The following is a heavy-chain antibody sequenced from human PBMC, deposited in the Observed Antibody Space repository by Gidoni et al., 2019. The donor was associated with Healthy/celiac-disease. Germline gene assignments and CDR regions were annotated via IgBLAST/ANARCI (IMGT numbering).Heavy chain of an antibody. Sequence: QVQLQGSGPGLVKPSETLSLPCTVSCGSLSSYYWSWIRQPPGKGLEWIGYIYYSGSTNYNPSLKSRVTISVDTSKNQFSLKLSSVTAADTAVYYCARVRPEDYADGWFDPWGQGTLVTVSS. CDR3: ARVRPEDYADGWFDP. CDR1: CGSLSSYY. V-gene: IGHV4-59*01. D-gene: IGHD4-17*01. CDR2: IYYSGST. J-gene: IGHJ5*02.